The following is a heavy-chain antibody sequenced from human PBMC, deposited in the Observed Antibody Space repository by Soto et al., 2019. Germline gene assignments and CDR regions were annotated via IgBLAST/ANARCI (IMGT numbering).Heavy chain of an antibody. CDR2: IYYSGST. Sequence: SETLSLTCTVSGCSVSSGSYYWSWIRQPPGKGLEWIGYIYYSGSTNYNPSLKSRVTISVDTSKNQFSLKLSSVTAADTAVYYCARGATYYYDSSGYYYGYWGQGTLVTVSS. D-gene: IGHD3-22*01. CDR3: ARGATYYYDSSGYYYGY. CDR1: GCSVSSGSYY. J-gene: IGHJ4*02. V-gene: IGHV4-61*01.